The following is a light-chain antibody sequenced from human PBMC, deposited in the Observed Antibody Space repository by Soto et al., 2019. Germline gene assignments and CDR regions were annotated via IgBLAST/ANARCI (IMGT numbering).Light chain of an antibody. CDR3: QQSSSTPRT. CDR2: AAS. Sequence: DIQMAQSPSSLSASIGDKITITCRASQNINIYLNWYQHKPGKAPKVLIYAASSLQSGVPSRFNGSGFGTDFTLPISRLQPEDFATYYCQQSSSTPRTFGQGTKLEIK. CDR1: QNINIY. V-gene: IGKV1-39*01. J-gene: IGKJ2*01.